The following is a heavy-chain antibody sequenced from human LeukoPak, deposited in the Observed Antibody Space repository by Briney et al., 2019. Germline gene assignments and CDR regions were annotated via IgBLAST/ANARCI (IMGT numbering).Heavy chain of an antibody. J-gene: IGHJ3*02. Sequence: ASVKVSCKASGYTFTSYGISWVRQAPGQGLEWMGWISAYNGNTNYAQKLQGRVTMTTDTSTSTAYMELRSLRSDDTAVYYCARAGFVSYYDSSGYHDAFDIWGQGTMVTVSS. D-gene: IGHD3-22*01. CDR3: ARAGFVSYYDSSGYHDAFDI. CDR1: GYTFTSYG. V-gene: IGHV1-18*01. CDR2: ISAYNGNT.